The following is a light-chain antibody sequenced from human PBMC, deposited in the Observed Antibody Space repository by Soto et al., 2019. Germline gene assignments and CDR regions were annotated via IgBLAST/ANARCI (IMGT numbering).Light chain of an antibody. Sequence: EVVLTQSPGTVSLSPGERVTLSCRASQSVISNYLAWYQQRPGQAPRLLIYAASSRATGIPDRFSGSGSGTDFTISISRLEPEDFAVYYCQQYGSSLTWTFGQGTKVE. CDR1: QSVISNY. CDR2: AAS. CDR3: QQYGSSLTWT. V-gene: IGKV3-20*01. J-gene: IGKJ1*01.